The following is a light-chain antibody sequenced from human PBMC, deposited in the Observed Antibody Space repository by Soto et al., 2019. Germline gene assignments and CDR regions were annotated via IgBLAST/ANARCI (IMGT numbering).Light chain of an antibody. CDR2: SNN. V-gene: IGLV1-44*01. CDR1: SSNIGSNT. J-gene: IGLJ2*01. Sequence: QAVVTQPPSASGTPGQRVTISCSGSSSNIGSNTVNWYQQLPGTAPKLLIYSNNQRPSGVPDRFSGSKSGTSASLAISGLQSEDEADYYCAAWDDSLNGPVFSGGTKLTVL. CDR3: AAWDDSLNGPV.